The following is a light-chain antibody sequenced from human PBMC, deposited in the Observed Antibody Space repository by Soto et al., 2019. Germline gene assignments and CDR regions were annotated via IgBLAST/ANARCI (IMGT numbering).Light chain of an antibody. Sequence: DIQITHSRSSLSASVGDRVTITCRSSQSISSYLNWYQQKPGKAPKLLIYAASSLQSGVPSRFSGSGSGTDFTLTISSLQPEDFATYYCQQSYSTLITLGQGTRLEIK. CDR2: AAS. CDR3: QQSYSTLIT. J-gene: IGKJ5*01. V-gene: IGKV1-39*01. CDR1: QSISSY.